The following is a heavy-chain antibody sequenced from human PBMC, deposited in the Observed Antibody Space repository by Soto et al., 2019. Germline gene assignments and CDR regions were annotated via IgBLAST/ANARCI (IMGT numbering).Heavy chain of an antibody. CDR2: ISSSSSTI. Sequence: EVQLVESGGGLVQPGGSLRLSCAASGFTFSSYSMNWVRRAPGKGLEWVSYISSSSSTIYYADSVKGRFTISRDNAKNSLYLQMNSLRDEDTAVYYCASGLRGYSSGWYGGQGTLVTVSS. D-gene: IGHD6-19*01. V-gene: IGHV3-48*02. CDR3: ASGLRGYSSGWY. CDR1: GFTFSSYS. J-gene: IGHJ4*02.